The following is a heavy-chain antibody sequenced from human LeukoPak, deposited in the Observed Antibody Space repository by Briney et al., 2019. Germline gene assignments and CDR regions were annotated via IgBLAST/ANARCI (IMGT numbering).Heavy chain of an antibody. D-gene: IGHD6-6*01. Sequence: GRSLRLSCAASGFTFSSYAMHWVRQAPGKGLEWVAVISYDGSNKYYADSVKGRFTISRDNAKNTLYLQMNSLRVDDTAVYYCAKMSSSSSSWGQGTPVTVSS. CDR2: ISYDGSNK. CDR3: AKMSSSSSS. CDR1: GFTFSSYA. J-gene: IGHJ5*02. V-gene: IGHV3-30-3*01.